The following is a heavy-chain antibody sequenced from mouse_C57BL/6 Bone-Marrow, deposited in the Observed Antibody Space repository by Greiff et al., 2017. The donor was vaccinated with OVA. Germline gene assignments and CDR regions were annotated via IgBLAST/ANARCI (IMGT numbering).Heavy chain of an antibody. CDR2: IRSKSNNYAT. D-gene: IGHD2-4*01. Sequence: GGGLVQPKGSLKLSCAASGFSFNTYAMNWVRQAPGKGLEWVARIRSKSNNYATYYADSVKDRFTISRDDSESMLYLQMNNLKTEDTAMYYCVRQGLRRGAWFAYWGQGTLVTVSA. CDR1: GFSFNTYA. V-gene: IGHV10-1*01. J-gene: IGHJ3*01. CDR3: VRQGLRRGAWFAY.